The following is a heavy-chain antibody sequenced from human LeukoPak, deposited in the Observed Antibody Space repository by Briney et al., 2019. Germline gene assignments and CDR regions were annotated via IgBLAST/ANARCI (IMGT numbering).Heavy chain of an antibody. CDR2: IKTKGEGGTV. J-gene: IGHJ4*02. CDR3: MSDLDN. Sequence: PGGSLRLSCATSAFTFSNAWMTWVRQAQGKGLEWVGRIKTKGEGGTVDYAAPVKGRFTISRDDSKNTLYLQMNSLKTEDTAIYYCMSDLDNWGQGTLVTVSS. V-gene: IGHV3-15*01. CDR1: AFTFSNAW.